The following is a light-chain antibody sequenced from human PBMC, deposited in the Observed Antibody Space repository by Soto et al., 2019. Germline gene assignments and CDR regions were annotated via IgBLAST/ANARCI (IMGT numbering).Light chain of an antibody. CDR1: QTISNTF. Sequence: EIVLTQSPGTLSLSPGERATLSCRASQTISNTFLAWYQQRPGQAPRLLIYGASGRAAGIPDRFSGSGSGTDFTLSISRLEPEDFATYSCQQLNSYPLTFGGGTKVEIK. V-gene: IGKV3-20*01. CDR2: GAS. CDR3: QQLNSYPLT. J-gene: IGKJ4*01.